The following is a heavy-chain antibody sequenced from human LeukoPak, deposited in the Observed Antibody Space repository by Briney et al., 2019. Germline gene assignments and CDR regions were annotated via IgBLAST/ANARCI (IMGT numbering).Heavy chain of an antibody. CDR1: GYTFTDYG. CDR2: INAGNGDA. D-gene: IGHD3-10*01. CDR3: ARVPLHDRNDYYYPH. V-gene: IGHV1-3*01. J-gene: IGHJ1*01. Sequence: GASVKVSCKTSGYTFTDYGMHWVRQAPGQRLEWMAWINAGNGDAKYSQKFQGRVTITRDTSASTAYMELSSLRSEDTGVHYCARVPLHDRNDYYYPHWGQGTVVTVSS.